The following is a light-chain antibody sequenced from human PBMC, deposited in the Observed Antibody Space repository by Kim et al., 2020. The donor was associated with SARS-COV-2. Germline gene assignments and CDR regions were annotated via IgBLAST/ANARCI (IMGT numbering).Light chain of an antibody. CDR3: QQYDSSPIYT. CDR1: QSVGSTY. Sequence: EIMLTQSPGTLSLSPRERATLSCRASQSVGSTYLAWYQQKPGQAPRLLIYGTSSRATGIPDRFSGSGSGTDFTLTISRLEPEDFAVYYCQQYDSSPIYTFGQGTKVDIK. CDR2: GTS. J-gene: IGKJ2*01. V-gene: IGKV3-20*01.